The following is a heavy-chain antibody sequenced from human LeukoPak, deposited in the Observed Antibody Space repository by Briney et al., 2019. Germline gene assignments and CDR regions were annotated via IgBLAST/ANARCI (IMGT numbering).Heavy chain of an antibody. D-gene: IGHD3-16*02. CDR2: IYYSGST. CDR3: ARSNYDYVWGSYPYDY. CDR1: GGSISSYY. Sequence: PSETLSLTCTVSGGSISSYYWSWIRQPPGKGLEWIGYIYYSGSTNYNPSLKSRVTISVGTSKNQFSLKLSSVTAADTAVYYCARSNYDYVWGSYPYDYWGQGTLVTVSS. V-gene: IGHV4-59*01. J-gene: IGHJ4*02.